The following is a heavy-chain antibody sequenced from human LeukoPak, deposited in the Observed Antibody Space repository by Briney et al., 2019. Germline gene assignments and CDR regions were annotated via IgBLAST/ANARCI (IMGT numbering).Heavy chain of an antibody. CDR2: INWNGGST. V-gene: IGHV3-20*04. CDR1: GFTFDDYG. D-gene: IGHD3-10*01. Sequence: GGTVRFSCAASGFTFDDYGMSWVRHGPGKGLKWVSGINWNGGSTRYADSVKGRVTISRDNAKNSLYLQMNSRRAEDTALYYCARCAMVRGGPVQFDYWGQGTLVTVPS. J-gene: IGHJ4*02. CDR3: ARCAMVRGGPVQFDY.